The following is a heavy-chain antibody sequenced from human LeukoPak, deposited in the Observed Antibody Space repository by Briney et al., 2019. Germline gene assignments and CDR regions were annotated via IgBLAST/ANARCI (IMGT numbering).Heavy chain of an antibody. CDR1: GGSFSGYY. CDR2: INHSGST. J-gene: IGHJ5*02. CDR3: ATNPGGFCGSGDCYGEAP. D-gene: IGHD2-21*02. Sequence: PSETLSLTCAVSGGSFSGYYWSWIRQPPGKGLEWIGEINHSGSTNYNPSLKSRVTISVDTSKNQFSLKLSSVTAADTAVYYCATNPGGFCGSGDCYGEAPWGQGTLVTVSS. V-gene: IGHV4-34*01.